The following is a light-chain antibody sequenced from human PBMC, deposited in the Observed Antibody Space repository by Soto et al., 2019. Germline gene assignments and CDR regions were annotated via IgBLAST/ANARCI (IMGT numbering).Light chain of an antibody. Sequence: QAVVTQESSLTVSPGGTVTLTCGSSTGAVTSGHYPYWFQQEPGQVPRTLIHDTSNKHSWTPARFSGSLLGGKAALTLSGAQPEDEADYYCLLFYNGVGVFSGGTKLTVL. CDR2: DTS. CDR3: LLFYNGVGV. J-gene: IGLJ2*01. CDR1: TGAVTSGHY. V-gene: IGLV7-46*01.